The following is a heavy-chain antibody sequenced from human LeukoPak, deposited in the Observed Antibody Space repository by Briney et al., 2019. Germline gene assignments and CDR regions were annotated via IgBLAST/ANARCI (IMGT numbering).Heavy chain of an antibody. CDR1: GFTFSSYA. Sequence: GGSLRLSCAASGFTFSSYAMSWVRQAPGKGLEWVSAISGSGGNTYYADSVKGRFTISRDNSKNTLYLQMNSLRAEDTAVYYCAKLGAAATAFDYWGQGALVTVSS. CDR2: ISGSGGNT. CDR3: AKLGAAATAFDY. V-gene: IGHV3-23*01. J-gene: IGHJ4*02. D-gene: IGHD2-21*02.